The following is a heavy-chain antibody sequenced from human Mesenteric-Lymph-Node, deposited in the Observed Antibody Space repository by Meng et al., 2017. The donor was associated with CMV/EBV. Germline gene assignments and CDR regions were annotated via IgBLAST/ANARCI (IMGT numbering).Heavy chain of an antibody. J-gene: IGHJ4*02. V-gene: IGHV4-34*01. Sequence: SETLSLTCAVYGGSFSGYYWSWIRQPPGKGLEWIGEINHSGSTNYNPSLMSRVTISVDTSKNQFSLKLSSVTAADTAVYYCARGWSGSYEDYFDYWGQGTLVTVSS. D-gene: IGHD1-26*01. CDR1: GGSFSGYY. CDR2: INHSGST. CDR3: ARGWSGSYEDYFDY.